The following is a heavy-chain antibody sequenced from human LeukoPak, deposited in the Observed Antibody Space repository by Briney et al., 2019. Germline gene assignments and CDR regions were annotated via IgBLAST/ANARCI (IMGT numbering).Heavy chain of an antibody. D-gene: IGHD6-13*01. V-gene: IGHV3-21*01. CDR3: ARGSGSSWYFYFDY. CDR2: ISSSSNYI. J-gene: IGHJ4*02. CDR1: GFTFSSYS. Sequence: GGSLRLSCAASGFTFSSYSMNWVRQAPGKGLEWVSSISSSSNYIYYADSVKGRFTISRDNAKNSLNLQMNSLRAEDTAVYYCARGSGSSWYFYFDYWGQGTLVTVSS.